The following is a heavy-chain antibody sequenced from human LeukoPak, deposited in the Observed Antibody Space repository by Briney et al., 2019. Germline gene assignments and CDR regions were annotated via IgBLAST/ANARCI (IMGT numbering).Heavy chain of an antibody. Sequence: PSETLSLTCAVYGGSFSGYYWSWIRQPPGKGLEWIGEINHSGSTNYNPSLKSRVTISVDTSKNQFSLKLSSVTAADTAVYYCARNRYYYGSGSYPPRNWFDPWGQGTLVTVSS. J-gene: IGHJ5*02. CDR3: ARNRYYYGSGSYPPRNWFDP. V-gene: IGHV4-34*01. CDR1: GGSFSGYY. D-gene: IGHD3-10*01. CDR2: INHSGST.